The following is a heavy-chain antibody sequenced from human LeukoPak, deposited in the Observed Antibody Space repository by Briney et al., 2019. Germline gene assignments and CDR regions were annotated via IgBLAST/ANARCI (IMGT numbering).Heavy chain of an antibody. D-gene: IGHD1-26*01. J-gene: IGHJ4*02. CDR3: ARDSGSGSYLSIDY. CDR2: ISTYNGNT. V-gene: IGHV1-18*01. CDR1: GYTFTSYG. Sequence: GASVKVSCKASGYTFTSYGISWVRQAPGQGLEWMGWISTYNGNTNYAQKLQGRVTMTTDTSTSTAYMELRSLTSDDTAVYYCARDSGSGSYLSIDYWGQGTLVTVSS.